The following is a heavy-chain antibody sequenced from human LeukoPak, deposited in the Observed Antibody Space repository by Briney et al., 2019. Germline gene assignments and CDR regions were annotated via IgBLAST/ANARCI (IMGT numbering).Heavy chain of an antibody. J-gene: IGHJ4*02. V-gene: IGHV1-2*02. Sequence: SVQVSCKASGYTFTGYYMHWVRQAPGQGLEWMGWINPNSGGTNYAQKVQGRVTMTRDTSISTAYMELSRLRSDDTAVYYCARELYGDYGLLGYWGQGTLVTVSS. CDR1: GYTFTGYY. D-gene: IGHD4-17*01. CDR2: INPNSGGT. CDR3: ARELYGDYGLLGY.